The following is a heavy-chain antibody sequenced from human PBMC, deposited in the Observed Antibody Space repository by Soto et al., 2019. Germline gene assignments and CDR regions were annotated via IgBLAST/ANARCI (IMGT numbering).Heavy chain of an antibody. J-gene: IGHJ6*02. V-gene: IGHV3-23*01. CDR1: GFTLSSYA. D-gene: IGHD3-3*01. CDR3: AKGLKRITIFGVVITPDYYYYGMDV. Sequence: GSLRLSCAASGFTLSSYAMSWVRQAPGKGLEWVSAISGSGGSTYYADSVKGRFTISRDNSKNTLYLQMNSLRAEDTAVYYCAKGLKRITIFGVVITPDYYYYGMDVWGQGTTVTVSS. CDR2: ISGSGGST.